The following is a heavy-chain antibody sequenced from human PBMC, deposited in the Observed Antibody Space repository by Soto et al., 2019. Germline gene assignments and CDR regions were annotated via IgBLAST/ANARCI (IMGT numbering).Heavy chain of an antibody. Sequence: QVQLVQSGAEVKKPGSSVKVSCKASGGTFSSYSINWVRQAPGQGLEWMGEIIPIFGTANYAQKFQGRVTITADESTITAYMGLSSLRSEDTAVYYCARDGGRHSGGIDYWGQGPLVTVSS. J-gene: IGHJ4*02. D-gene: IGHD1-26*01. V-gene: IGHV1-69*01. CDR3: ARDGGRHSGGIDY. CDR2: IIPIFGTA. CDR1: GGTFSSYS.